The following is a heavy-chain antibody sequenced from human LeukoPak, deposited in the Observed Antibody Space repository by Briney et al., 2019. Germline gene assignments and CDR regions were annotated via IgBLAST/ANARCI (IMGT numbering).Heavy chain of an antibody. D-gene: IGHD5-12*01. Sequence: PGGSLRLSCAASGFTFSSYTMNWVRQAPGKGLEWVSSIRGSSTYTFYADSVMGRFTISRDNAKNSLYLHMSSLRAEDTAVYYCARVRDLYRDYWGQGILVTVSS. J-gene: IGHJ4*02. V-gene: IGHV3-21*01. CDR3: ARVRDLYRDY. CDR2: IRGSSTYT. CDR1: GFTFSSYT.